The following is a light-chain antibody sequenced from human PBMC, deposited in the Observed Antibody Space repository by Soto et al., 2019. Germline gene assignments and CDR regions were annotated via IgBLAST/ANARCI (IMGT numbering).Light chain of an antibody. CDR2: GAS. V-gene: IGKV3-15*01. Sequence: EGVLTKLPAPCFVPQGKKPTLAGRASQNVSGDLAWYQQKPGQGPRLLIYGASTRATGIPARFSGSGSGTEFTLTISSLQSEDFAVYYCQQYNNWWTFGQGTKVDIK. J-gene: IGKJ1*01. CDR1: QNVSGD. CDR3: QQYNNWWT.